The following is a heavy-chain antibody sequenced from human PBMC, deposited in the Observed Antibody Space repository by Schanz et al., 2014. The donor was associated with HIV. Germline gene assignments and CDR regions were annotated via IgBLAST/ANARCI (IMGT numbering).Heavy chain of an antibody. V-gene: IGHV3-23*01. Sequence: EVQQVLESGGGLVQPGGSLRLSCAASGITFSSYAMSWVRQAPGKGLEWVSAISGSSITYSADSVKGRFTISRDNSKNTIYLQMNSLRAEDTAVYYCALSRPSGYGGSWYFDLWGRGTLVAVSS. J-gene: IGHJ2*01. CDR3: ALSRPSGYGGSWYFDL. D-gene: IGHD2-15*01. CDR1: GITFSSYA. CDR2: ISGSSIT.